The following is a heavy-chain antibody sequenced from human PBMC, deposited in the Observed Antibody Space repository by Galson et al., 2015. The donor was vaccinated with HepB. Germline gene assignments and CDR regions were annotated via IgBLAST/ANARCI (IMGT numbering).Heavy chain of an antibody. V-gene: IGHV1-69*13. CDR2: ITPIFGTA. CDR1: GGTFSSYA. J-gene: IGHJ3*02. Sequence: SVKVSCKASGGTFSSYAISWVRQAPGQGLEWMGGITPIFGTANYAQKFQGRVTITADESTSTAYMELSSLRSEDTAVYYCARAPALGGYLHAFDIWGQGTMVTVSS. D-gene: IGHD3-16*01. CDR3: ARAPALGGYLHAFDI.